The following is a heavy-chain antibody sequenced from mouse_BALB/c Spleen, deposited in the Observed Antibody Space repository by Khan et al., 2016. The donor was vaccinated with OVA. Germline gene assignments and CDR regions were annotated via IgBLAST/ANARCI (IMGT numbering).Heavy chain of an antibody. D-gene: IGHD1-1*01. Sequence: EVQLLETGGDLVKPGGSLKLSCAASGFTFSTYGMSWVRQTPDKRLEWVATVSTGGSYTYYPDSVKGRFTISRDNAKNTLYLQISGLKSEDTAMFYCTRLAYYYDSEGFAYWGQGTLVTVSA. V-gene: IGHV5-6*01. CDR1: GFTFSTYG. CDR2: VSTGGSYT. J-gene: IGHJ3*01. CDR3: TRLAYYYDSEGFAY.